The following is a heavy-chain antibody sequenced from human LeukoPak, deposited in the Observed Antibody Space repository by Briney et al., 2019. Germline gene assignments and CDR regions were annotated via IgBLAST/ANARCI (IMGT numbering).Heavy chain of an antibody. CDR2: IYPGDSDT. D-gene: IGHD6-19*01. V-gene: IGHV5-51*01. Sequence: GESLKISCKGSGYSFTAYWIGWVRQMSGKGLEWMGIIYPGDSDTRCSPSFQGQVTISADKSISTAYLQWSSLKASDSAMYYCARSASGWGFDDWGQGTLVTVSS. CDR1: GYSFTAYW. J-gene: IGHJ4*02. CDR3: ARSASGWGFDD.